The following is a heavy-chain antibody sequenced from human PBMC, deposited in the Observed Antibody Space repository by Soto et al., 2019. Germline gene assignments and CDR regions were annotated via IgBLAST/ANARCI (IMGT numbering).Heavy chain of an antibody. CDR3: AADQRRHSWLQIDD. D-gene: IGHD2-15*01. CDR1: GFTFTSSA. CDR2: IVVGSGNT. Sequence: GDSLQVSCKASGFTFTSSAVQWVRQARGQRLEWIGWIVVGSGNTNYAQKFQERVTITRDMSTSTAYMELSSLRSEDTAVYYCAADQRRHSWLQIDDWGQGTLVTV. J-gene: IGHJ4*02. V-gene: IGHV1-58*01.